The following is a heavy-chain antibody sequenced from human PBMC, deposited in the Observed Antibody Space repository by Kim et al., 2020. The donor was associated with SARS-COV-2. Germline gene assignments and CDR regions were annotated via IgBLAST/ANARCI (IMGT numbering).Heavy chain of an antibody. CDR1: GGSISSSNW. CDR3: ARDEARQGWFDP. CDR2: IYHSGST. J-gene: IGHJ5*02. Sequence: SETLSLTCAVSGGSISSSNWWSWVRQPPGKGLEWIGEIYHSGSTNYNPSLKSRFTISVAKSKNQFSLKLSSVTAADTAVYYCARDEARQGWFDPWGQGTLVTVS. V-gene: IGHV4-4*02. D-gene: IGHD6-6*01.